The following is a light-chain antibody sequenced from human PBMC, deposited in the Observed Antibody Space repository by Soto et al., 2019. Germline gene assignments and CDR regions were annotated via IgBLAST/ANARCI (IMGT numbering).Light chain of an antibody. V-gene: IGKV1-6*01. CDR1: QGIRND. CDR3: LQDYNYPRT. CDR2: AAS. J-gene: IGKJ1*01. Sequence: AIPMTQSPSSLSASVGDRVTITCRASQGIRNDLGWYQQKPGKAPKLLICAASSLQSGVPSRFSGSGSGTDFTLTISSLQPEDFATYYCLQDYNYPRTFGQGTKVEIK.